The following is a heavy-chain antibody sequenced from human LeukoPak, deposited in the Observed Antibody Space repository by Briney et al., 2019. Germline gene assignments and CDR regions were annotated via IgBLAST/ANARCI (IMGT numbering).Heavy chain of an antibody. CDR2: IYHGGST. CDR3: ARDSGLLWFGEPTDNWFDP. CDR1: GYSISSGYY. D-gene: IGHD3-10*01. Sequence: SETLSLTCTVSGYSISSGYYWGWIRQPPGKGLEWIGSIYHGGSTYYNPSLKSRVTISVDTSKNQFSLKLSSVTAADTAVYYCARDSGLLWFGEPTDNWFDPWGQGTLATVSS. J-gene: IGHJ5*02. V-gene: IGHV4-38-2*02.